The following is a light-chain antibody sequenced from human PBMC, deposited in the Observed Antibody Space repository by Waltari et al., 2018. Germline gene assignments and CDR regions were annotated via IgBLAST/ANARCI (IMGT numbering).Light chain of an antibody. V-gene: IGLV2-14*01. Sequence: QSALTQPASVSGSPGQSITISCTGTSSDVGGYNSVSWYQQLPGKAPKLLIYEVTDRPSGVSNRFSGSKSGNTASLTISGLQAEDEADYSCSSYASSGTVVFGGGTKLTVL. CDR1: SSDVGGYNS. CDR3: SSYASSGTVV. J-gene: IGLJ2*01. CDR2: EVT.